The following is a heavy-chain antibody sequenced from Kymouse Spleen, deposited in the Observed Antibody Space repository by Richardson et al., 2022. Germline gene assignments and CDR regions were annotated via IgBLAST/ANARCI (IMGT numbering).Heavy chain of an antibody. CDR1: GGSFSGYY. CDR3: ARGGRRYYDFWSGYSHYYGMDV. J-gene: IGHJ6*02. CDR2: INHSGST. V-gene: IGHV4-34*01. D-gene: IGHD3-3*01. Sequence: QVQLQQWGAGLLKPSETLSLTCAVYGGSFSGYYWSWIRQPPGKGLEWIGEINHSGSTNYNPSLKSRVTISVDTSKNQFSLKLSSVTAADTAVYYCARGGRRYYDFWSGYSHYYGMDVWGQGTTVTVSS.